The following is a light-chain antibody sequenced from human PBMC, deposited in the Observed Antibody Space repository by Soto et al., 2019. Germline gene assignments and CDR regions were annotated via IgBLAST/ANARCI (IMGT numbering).Light chain of an antibody. CDR2: GAS. CDR3: QQYKNWPRT. CDR1: QSVSSN. Sequence: EIVKTQSPATLSVNPGKRATLSCRASQSVSSNLAWYQQKPGQAPRLLIYGASTSATGIPARFSGSGSGTEFTLTISSLQSEDFAVYYGQQYKNWPRTFAQGTKVDIK. V-gene: IGKV3-15*01. J-gene: IGKJ1*01.